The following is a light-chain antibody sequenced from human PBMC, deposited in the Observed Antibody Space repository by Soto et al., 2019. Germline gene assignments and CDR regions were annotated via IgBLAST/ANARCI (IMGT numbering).Light chain of an antibody. CDR2: KAS. Sequence: DIEMTHSPSTLAASVGSRVTIRCRASQSISSWLAWYQQKTGKAPKLVIYKASSLDSGVPSSFSGSGYGTEFNLTITSLQTDDFATYYCQQHNSYSITFGQGTRLEI. CDR1: QSISSW. J-gene: IGKJ5*01. CDR3: QQHNSYSIT. V-gene: IGKV1-5*03.